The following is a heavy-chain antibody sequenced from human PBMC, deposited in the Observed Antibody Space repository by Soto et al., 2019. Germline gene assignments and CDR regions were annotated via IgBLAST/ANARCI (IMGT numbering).Heavy chain of an antibody. J-gene: IGHJ6*02. CDR2: INTGNGNT. CDR3: ARDYWDIVVVPAVFGMDV. D-gene: IGHD2-2*01. Sequence: ASVKVSCKASGYTSTSYAMHWVRQAPGQRLEWMGWINTGNGNTKYSQKFQGRVTITRDTSASTAYMELSSLRSEDTAVYYCARDYWDIVVVPAVFGMDVWGQGTKVTVSS. CDR1: GYTSTSYA. V-gene: IGHV1-3*04.